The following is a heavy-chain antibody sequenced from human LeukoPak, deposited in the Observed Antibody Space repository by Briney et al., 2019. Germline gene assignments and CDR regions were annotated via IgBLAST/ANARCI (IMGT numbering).Heavy chain of an antibody. D-gene: IGHD3-9*01. CDR2: INPSCGST. CDR1: GYTFTSYY. CDR3: ASRGADILSGAAGRGDDAFDI. Sequence: ASVKVSRKASGYTFTSYYMHCVRQAPGQGLECVGIINPSCGSTSYAQKFQGRVTMTRDTSTSTVYMELSSLRSEDTAVYYCASRGADILSGAAGRGDDAFDIWGQGTMVTVSS. J-gene: IGHJ3*02. V-gene: IGHV1-46*01.